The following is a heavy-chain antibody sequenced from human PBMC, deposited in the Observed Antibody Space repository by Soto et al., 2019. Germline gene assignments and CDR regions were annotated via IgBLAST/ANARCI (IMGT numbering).Heavy chain of an antibody. J-gene: IGHJ6*02. CDR2: INHGGST. CDR1: GGTFSGYY. V-gene: IGHV4-34*01. CDR3: ARTRFGGMDV. Sequence: SETLSLTCAVYGGTFSGYYWSWIRQPPGKGLEWIGEINHGGSTNYNPSLKSRVTISVDTSKNQFSLKLSSVTAADTAVYYCARTRFGGMDVWGQGTTVTVSS. D-gene: IGHD3-10*01.